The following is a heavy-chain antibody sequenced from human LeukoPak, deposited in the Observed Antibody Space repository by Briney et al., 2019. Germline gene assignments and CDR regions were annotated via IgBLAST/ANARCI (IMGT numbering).Heavy chain of an antibody. CDR3: ARSSSWGFVY. CDR2: TKYRSKWYN. J-gene: IGHJ4*02. Sequence: SQTLSLTCAISGTSVSDNSVAWHWIRQSPSRGLEWLGKTKYRSKWYNGYAVSVKSRITINPDTSKNRFSLHLNSVTPEDTAVYFCARSSSWGFVYWGQGTLVTVSS. D-gene: IGHD7-27*01. V-gene: IGHV6-1*01. CDR1: GTSVSDNSVA.